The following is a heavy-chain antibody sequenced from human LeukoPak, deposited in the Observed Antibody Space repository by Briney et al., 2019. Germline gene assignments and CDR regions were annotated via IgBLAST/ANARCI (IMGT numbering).Heavy chain of an antibody. CDR2: INPNSGGT. V-gene: IGHV1-2*02. D-gene: IGHD1-26*01. J-gene: IGHJ3*02. CDR1: RYTFTGYY. Sequence: ASVKVSCKASRYTFTGYYMHWVRQAPGQGLEWMGWINPNSGGTNYAQKFQGRVTMTRDTSISTAYMELSRLRSDDTAVYYCARVLGGSYASGAFDIWGQGTMVTVSS. CDR3: ARVLGGSYASGAFDI.